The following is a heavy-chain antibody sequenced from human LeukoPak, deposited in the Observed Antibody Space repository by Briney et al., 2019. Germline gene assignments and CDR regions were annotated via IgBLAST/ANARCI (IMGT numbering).Heavy chain of an antibody. J-gene: IGHJ5*02. CDR1: GFTFSDYY. Sequence: GGSLRHSCAASGFTFSDYYMSWIRQAPGKGLEWVSYISSSSSYTNYADSVKGRFTISRDNAKNSLYLQMNSLRAEDTAVYYCAREGYSSGWSPHGWFDPWGQGTLVTVSS. CDR2: ISSSSSYT. D-gene: IGHD6-19*01. V-gene: IGHV3-11*06. CDR3: AREGYSSGWSPHGWFDP.